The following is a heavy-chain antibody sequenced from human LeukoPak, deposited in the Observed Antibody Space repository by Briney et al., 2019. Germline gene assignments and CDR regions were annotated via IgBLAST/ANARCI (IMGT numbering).Heavy chain of an antibody. V-gene: IGHV5-51*01. CDR3: ARRGIAVAGTPAEYFQH. CDR2: IYPGDSDT. J-gene: IGHJ1*01. CDR1: GYSFTNYW. D-gene: IGHD6-19*01. Sequence: GESLKISCKSSGYSFTNYWIGWVRQMPGKGLEWMGLIYPGDSDTRYSPSFQGQVTISADKSISTAYLHWSSLKASDTAMYYCARRGIAVAGTPAEYFQHWGQGTLVTVSS.